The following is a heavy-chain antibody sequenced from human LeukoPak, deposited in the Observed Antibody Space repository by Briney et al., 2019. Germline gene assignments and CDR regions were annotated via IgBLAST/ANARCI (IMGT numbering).Heavy chain of an antibody. CDR2: INPNSGGT. D-gene: IGHD2-2*01. CDR3: ARDDLLSSTNSFYYYNMDV. Sequence: GASVKVSCKASGYTFTGYCMHWVRQAPGQGLEWMGWINPNSGGTNYAQKFQGRVTMTRDTSTSTVYMELSSLRSEDTAVYYCARDDLLSSTNSFYYYNMDVWGIGITVTVSS. CDR1: GYTFTGYC. V-gene: IGHV1-2*02. J-gene: IGHJ6*03.